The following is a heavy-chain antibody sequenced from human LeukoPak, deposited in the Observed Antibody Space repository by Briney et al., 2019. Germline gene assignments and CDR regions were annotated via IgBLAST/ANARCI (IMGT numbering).Heavy chain of an antibody. CDR2: ICYSGGS. Sequence: PSETLSLTCTVSGDSISSPSHYWAWIRQPPGKGLEWIAYICYSGGSYYNPSLKSQITISVDTSKNQFFLKLDSVTAADTAIYYCARRGRDGFNKRAFDIWGQGKMVTVSS. CDR1: GDSISSPSHY. V-gene: IGHV4-39*01. CDR3: ARRGRDGFNKRAFDI. J-gene: IGHJ3*02. D-gene: IGHD5-24*01.